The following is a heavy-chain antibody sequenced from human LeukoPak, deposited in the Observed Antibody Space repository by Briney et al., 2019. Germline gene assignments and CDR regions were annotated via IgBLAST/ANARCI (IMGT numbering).Heavy chain of an antibody. J-gene: IGHJ4*02. Sequence: SETLSLTCAVYGGSFSGYYWSWIRQPPGKGLEWIGEINHSGSTNYNPSLKSRVTISVDTSKNQFSLKLSSVTAADTAVYYCARGRVLLAYCGGGCYHSWRRGAYFDYWGQGTLVTVSS. CDR2: INHSGST. CDR3: ARGRVLLAYCGGGCYHSWRRGAYFDY. V-gene: IGHV4-34*01. CDR1: GGSFSGYY. D-gene: IGHD2-21*02.